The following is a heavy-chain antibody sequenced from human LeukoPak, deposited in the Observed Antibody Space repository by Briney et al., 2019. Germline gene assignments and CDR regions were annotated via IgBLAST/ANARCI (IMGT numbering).Heavy chain of an antibody. Sequence: PSETLSPTCTVSGGSISSGSYYWSWIRQPAGKGLEWIGRIYTSGSTNYNPSLKSRVTISVDTSKNQFSLKLSSVTAADTAVYYCARAYYDSSGYSFEPGDYYYYYMDVWGKGTTVTVSS. J-gene: IGHJ6*03. CDR1: GGSISSGSYY. V-gene: IGHV4-61*02. D-gene: IGHD3-22*01. CDR2: IYTSGST. CDR3: ARAYYDSSGYSFEPGDYYYYYMDV.